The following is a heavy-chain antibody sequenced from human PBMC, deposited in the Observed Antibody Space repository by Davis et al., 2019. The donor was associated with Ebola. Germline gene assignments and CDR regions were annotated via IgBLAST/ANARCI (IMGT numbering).Heavy chain of an antibody. CDR2: IIPILGTT. J-gene: IGHJ4*02. CDR3: AKDETGWTRFDF. V-gene: IGHV1-69*08. CDR1: GGTFSSYT. Sequence: SVKVSCKASGGTFSSYTISWVRQAPGQGLEWMGRIIPILGTTNYAQKFQGRVTITADESTSTAYMELSSLRSEDTAVYYCAKDETGWTRFDFWGQGTLVTVSS. D-gene: IGHD1-1*01.